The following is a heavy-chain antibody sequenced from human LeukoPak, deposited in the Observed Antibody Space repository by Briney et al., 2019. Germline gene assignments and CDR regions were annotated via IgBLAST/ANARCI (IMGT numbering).Heavy chain of an antibody. D-gene: IGHD3-3*01. CDR1: GFTFSACH. CDR3: ARTYDFGIGPPGDAFDN. CDR2: ISSSSSYT. V-gene: IGHV3-21*01. J-gene: IGHJ3*02. Sequence: GGSLRLSCAASGFTFSACHMNWVRQAPGKGLEWVASISSSSSYTYYSDSVKGRFTISRDNAEDSVYLQMNSLRVEDTAVYYCARTYDFGIGPPGDAFDNWGQGTLVTVFS.